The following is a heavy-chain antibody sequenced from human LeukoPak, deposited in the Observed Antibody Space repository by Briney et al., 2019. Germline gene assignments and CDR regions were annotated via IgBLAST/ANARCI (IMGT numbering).Heavy chain of an antibody. J-gene: IGHJ4*02. CDR1: GFIFSSHW. CDR2: INHSGNT. V-gene: IGHV4-34*01. D-gene: IGHD3-22*01. CDR3: ARSKDGSGFAAY. Sequence: GSLRLSCAASGFIFSSHWMTWISQPPGKGLEWIGEINHSGNTNYNPSLKSRVAISVDTSKNQFSLKLSSVIAADTAMYYCARSKDGSGFAAYWGQGTQVTVSS.